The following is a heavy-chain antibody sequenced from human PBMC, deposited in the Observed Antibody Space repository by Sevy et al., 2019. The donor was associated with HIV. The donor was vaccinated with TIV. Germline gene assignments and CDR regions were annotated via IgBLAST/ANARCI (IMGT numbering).Heavy chain of an antibody. Sequence: GGFLRLSCAASGFTVSTYAINWVRQAPGEGLEWVSAITVGGDSTYYADSVKGRFTISRDNSKNVVYLQMNRLRAEAAFVYYCAAGNTSMVTHLDYWGQGTLVTVSS. V-gene: IGHV3-23*01. CDR3: AAGNTSMVTHLDY. CDR2: ITVGGDST. J-gene: IGHJ4*02. D-gene: IGHD5-18*01. CDR1: GFTVSTYA.